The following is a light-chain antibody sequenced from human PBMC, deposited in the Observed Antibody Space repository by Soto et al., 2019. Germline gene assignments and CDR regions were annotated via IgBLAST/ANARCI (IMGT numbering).Light chain of an antibody. J-gene: IGKJ1*01. CDR1: QSISSW. V-gene: IGKV1-5*01. CDR3: QQYNSYPWR. Sequence: IQMTPYPCTLSASVRDRVTITCRASQSISSWLAWYQQKPGKAPKLLIYDASSLESGVPSRFSGSGSGTEITLTISSLQPDDFATYYCQQYNSYPWRFGQGTKVDIK. CDR2: DAS.